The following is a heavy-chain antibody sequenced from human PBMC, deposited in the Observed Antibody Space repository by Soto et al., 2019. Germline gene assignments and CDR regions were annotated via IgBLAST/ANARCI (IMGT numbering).Heavy chain of an antibody. CDR3: ARGLGYDSNGRFLAAFDV. CDR1: GASLSSGGYY. J-gene: IGHJ3*01. Sequence: QVQLQESGPGLAKPSQTLSLTCTVSGASLSSGGYYWTWIRQVPGKALEWIGYLFHTGTTFYHPSLKSRVVMSIEKSDNQFSVNLRSVTAADTAVYYCARGLGYDSNGRFLAAFDVWGQGTMVTVSS. CDR2: LFHTGTT. D-gene: IGHD3-22*01. V-gene: IGHV4-31*03.